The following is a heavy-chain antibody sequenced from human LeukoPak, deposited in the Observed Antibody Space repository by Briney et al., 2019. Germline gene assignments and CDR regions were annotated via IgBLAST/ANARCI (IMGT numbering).Heavy chain of an antibody. CDR1: GFTFSSYW. CDR2: IKQDGSEK. J-gene: IGHJ4*02. V-gene: IGHV3-7*01. CDR3: ARGTSWELLTFDY. Sequence: GGSLRLSCAASGFTFSSYWMSSVRQAPGKGLEWVAYIKQDGSEKYYVDSVRGRFTISRDNAKNSLYLQMNSLRAEDTAVYYCARGTSWELLTFDYWGQGTLVTVSS. D-gene: IGHD1-26*01.